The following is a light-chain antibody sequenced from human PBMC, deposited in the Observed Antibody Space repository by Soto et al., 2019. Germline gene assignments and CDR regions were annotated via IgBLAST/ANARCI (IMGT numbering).Light chain of an antibody. J-gene: IGLJ2*01. CDR2: LNNDGSH. CDR1: SGLSSYA. Sequence: QPVLTQSPSASASLGASVKLTCTLSSGLSSYAIAWHQQQPEKGPRYLMKLNNDGSHSKGDGIPDRFSGSSSGAERYLTISSLQSEDEADYYCQTWGTGIVVFGGGAKVTVL. V-gene: IGLV4-69*01. CDR3: QTWGTGIVV.